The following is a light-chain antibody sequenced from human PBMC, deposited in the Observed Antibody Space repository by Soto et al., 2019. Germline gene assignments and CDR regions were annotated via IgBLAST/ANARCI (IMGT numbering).Light chain of an antibody. CDR1: QSISSY. V-gene: IGKV1-39*01. Sequence: DIQMTQSPSSLSAPVGDRVTITCRASQSISSYLNWYQQKPGEAPKLLIYAASSLQSGVPSRFSGSGSGTDFTLTISSLQPEDFATYYCQQSYSTPFTFGPGTKVDIK. CDR3: QQSYSTPFT. CDR2: AAS. J-gene: IGKJ3*01.